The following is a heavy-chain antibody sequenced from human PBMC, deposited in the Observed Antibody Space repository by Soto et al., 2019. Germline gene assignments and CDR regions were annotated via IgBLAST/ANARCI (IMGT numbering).Heavy chain of an antibody. CDR3: ARGFYDTNAYYSSYNWFDP. CDR2: ISSSSSAK. V-gene: IGHV3-48*01. D-gene: IGHD3-22*01. CDR1: GFTFSNFG. J-gene: IGHJ5*02. Sequence: PGGSLRLSCAASGFTFSNFGMNWVRQAPGKGLEWLSYISSSSSAKYYADSVKGRFTISRDNAKNSLYLQMNSLRVEDTAVFYCARGFYDTNAYYSSYNWFDPWGQGTLVTVSS.